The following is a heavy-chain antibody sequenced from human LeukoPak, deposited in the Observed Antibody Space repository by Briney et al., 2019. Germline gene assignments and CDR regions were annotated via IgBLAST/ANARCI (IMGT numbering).Heavy chain of an antibody. J-gene: IGHJ4*02. CDR3: ARVHGGNFAFDY. Sequence: GGSLRLSCAVSGFTFSSYEMNWVRQAPGKGLEWVSYISSSGSTIYYADSVKGRFTISRDNAKNSLYLQMNSLGTEDTAVYYCARVHGGNFAFDYWGQGTLVTVSS. D-gene: IGHD4-23*01. V-gene: IGHV3-48*03. CDR2: ISSSGSTI. CDR1: GFTFSSYE.